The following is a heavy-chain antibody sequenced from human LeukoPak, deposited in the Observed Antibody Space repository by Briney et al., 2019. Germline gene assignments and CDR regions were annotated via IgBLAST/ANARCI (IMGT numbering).Heavy chain of an antibody. V-gene: IGHV3-23*01. D-gene: IGHD2-15*01. CDR3: AKTQGYYDA. CDR1: GFTFSDYA. CDR2: IYGSDDKT. J-gene: IGHJ5*02. Sequence: GGSLRLSCVASGFTFSDYAMSWVRQAPGKGLELVSGIYGSDDKTVYGDAVKGRFTISRDNSKNTLYLQMNSLRADDTAVYYCAKTQGYYDAWGQGALVTVSS.